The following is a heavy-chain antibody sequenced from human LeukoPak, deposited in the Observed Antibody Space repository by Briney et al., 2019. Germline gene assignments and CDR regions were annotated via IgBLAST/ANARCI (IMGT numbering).Heavy chain of an antibody. D-gene: IGHD4-23*01. Sequence: SVKVSCKASGGTFSSYAISWVRQAPGQGLEWMGGIIPICGTANYAQKFQGRVTITADESTSTAYMELSSLRSEDTAVYYCARVGPDYGGNSDDMNDYWGQGTLVTVSS. CDR2: IIPICGTA. J-gene: IGHJ4*02. V-gene: IGHV1-69*13. CDR1: GGTFSSYA. CDR3: ARVGPDYGGNSDDMNDY.